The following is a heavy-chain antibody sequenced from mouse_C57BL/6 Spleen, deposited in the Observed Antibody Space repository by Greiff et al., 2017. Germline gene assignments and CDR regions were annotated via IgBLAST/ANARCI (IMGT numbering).Heavy chain of an antibody. CDR3: ASSTGGYAMDY. D-gene: IGHD6-1*01. CDR2: INPNNGGT. Sequence: EVQLQQSGPELVKPGASVKISCKASGYTFTDYYMNWVKQSHGKSLEWIGDINPNNGGTSYNQKFKGKATLTVDKSSSTAYMELRSLTSEDSAVYDCASSTGGYAMDYWGQGTSVTVSS. J-gene: IGHJ4*01. V-gene: IGHV1-26*01. CDR1: GYTFTDYY.